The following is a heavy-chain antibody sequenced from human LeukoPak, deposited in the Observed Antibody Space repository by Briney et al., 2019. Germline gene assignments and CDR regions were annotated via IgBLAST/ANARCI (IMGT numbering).Heavy chain of an antibody. J-gene: IGHJ5*02. CDR3: ARGGTTVTPGLLWFDP. D-gene: IGHD4-17*01. Sequence: PSETLSLTCSVSGGSISSHYWSWIRQPPGKGLEWIGYIYYSGSTKYNPSLKSRVTISVDTSKNQFSLKLSTVTAADTAVYYCARGGTTVTPGLLWFDPWGQGTLVTVSS. CDR1: GGSISSHY. CDR2: IYYSGST. V-gene: IGHV4-59*11.